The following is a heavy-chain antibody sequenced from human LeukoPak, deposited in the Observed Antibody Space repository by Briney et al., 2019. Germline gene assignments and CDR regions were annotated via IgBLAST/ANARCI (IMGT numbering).Heavy chain of an antibody. V-gene: IGHV3-48*03. CDR2: IIISGSII. Sequence: GRPLRLSCAASGFTFSRSELNGVRQSPGKGLDGFSYIIISGSIIYYADSVKGRFTISRDNATNSLYLQMNSLSGDETALYYCGRVDYRSASSFDYWGQGTLVTVSS. CDR1: GFTFSRSE. CDR3: GRVDYRSASSFDY. J-gene: IGHJ4*02. D-gene: IGHD3-16*01.